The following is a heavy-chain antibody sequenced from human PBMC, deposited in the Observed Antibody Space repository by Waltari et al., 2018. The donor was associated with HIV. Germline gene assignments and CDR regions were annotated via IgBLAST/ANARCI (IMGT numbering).Heavy chain of an antibody. Sequence: EVQLVESGGGLVQHGGSLRVSCAASGFSFSSYALSWVSQGPGKGLEWVSVSSVNSGATPYADSVKGRFTNSRDNSKNTLYLQMNSLRADDTAVYYCAKPQGGWELLGDFDMWGQGTMVAVSS. CDR1: GFSFSSYA. J-gene: IGHJ3*02. V-gene: IGHV3-23*04. D-gene: IGHD1-26*01. CDR2: SSVNSGAT. CDR3: AKPQGGWELLGDFDM.